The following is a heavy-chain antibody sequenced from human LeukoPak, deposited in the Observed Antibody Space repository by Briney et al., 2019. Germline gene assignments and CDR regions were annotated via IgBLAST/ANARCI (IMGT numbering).Heavy chain of an antibody. CDR3: ARTYSGSYYSFRLDY. D-gene: IGHD1-26*01. Sequence: SETLSLTCTVSGGSISSYYWSWLRQPAGKGLEWIGRIYTSGSTNYNPSLESRVTMSVDTSKNQFSLKLSSVTAADTAVYYCARTYSGSYYSFRLDYWGQGTLVTVSS. V-gene: IGHV4-4*07. J-gene: IGHJ4*02. CDR1: GGSISSYY. CDR2: IYTSGST.